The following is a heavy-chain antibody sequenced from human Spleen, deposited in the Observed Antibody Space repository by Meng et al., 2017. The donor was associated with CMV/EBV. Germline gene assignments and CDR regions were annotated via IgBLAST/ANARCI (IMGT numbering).Heavy chain of an antibody. J-gene: IGHJ4*02. D-gene: IGHD4-17*01. CDR2: IYYSGTT. Sequence: SETLSLTCTVSGGSVDTSNYYWAWIRQPPGKALEWIGSIYYSGTTFYNPSLRSRVTISVDTSKNQFSLKLGSVTAADTAVYYCARADYGDPRYSYWGQGTLVTVSS. V-gene: IGHV4-39*07. CDR3: ARADYGDPRYSY. CDR1: GGSVDTSNYY.